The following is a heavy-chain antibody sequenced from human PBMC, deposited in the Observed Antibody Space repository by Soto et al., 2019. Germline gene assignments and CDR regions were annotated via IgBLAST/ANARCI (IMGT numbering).Heavy chain of an antibody. CDR2: ISAYNGNT. Sequence: QVQLVQSGAEVKKPGASVKVSCKASGYTFTSYGISWVRQAPGLGLEWMGWISAYNGNTNYAQKLQGRVTMTTDTSTSRAYVELGSLRSDDSAAYYSARERASSTIVGVVITPGYYNGMAYLGRGTTVTVSS. D-gene: IGHD3-3*01. CDR1: GYTFTSYG. V-gene: IGHV1-18*01. J-gene: IGHJ6*02. CDR3: ARERASSTIVGVVITPGYYNGMAY.